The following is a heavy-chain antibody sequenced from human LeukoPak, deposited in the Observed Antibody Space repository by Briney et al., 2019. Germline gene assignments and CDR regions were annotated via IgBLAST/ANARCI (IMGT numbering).Heavy chain of an antibody. CDR2: IYHSGST. CDR1: GYSISSRYY. D-gene: IGHD3-3*01. J-gene: IGHJ4*02. CDR3: ARDLDITIFGVGYYDY. V-gene: IGHV4-38-2*02. Sequence: PSETLSLTCTVSGYSISSRYYWGWIRQPPGKGLEWIGSIYHSGSTYYNPSLKSRVTISVDTSKNQFSLKLSSVTAADTAVYYCARDLDITIFGVGYYDYWGQGTLVTVSS.